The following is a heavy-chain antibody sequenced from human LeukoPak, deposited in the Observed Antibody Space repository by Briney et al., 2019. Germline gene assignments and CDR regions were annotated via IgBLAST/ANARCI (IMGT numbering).Heavy chain of an antibody. CDR3: AKTLRLGELSLDY. CDR2: IRYDGSNK. D-gene: IGHD3-16*02. V-gene: IGHV3-30*02. CDR1: GFTFSSYG. J-gene: IGHJ4*02. Sequence: GGSLRLSCAASGFTFSSYGMHWVRQAPGKGLEWVAFIRYDGSNKYYADSVKGRFTISRDNSKNTLYLQMNSLRAEDTAVYYCAKTLRLGELSLDYWGQGTLVTVSS.